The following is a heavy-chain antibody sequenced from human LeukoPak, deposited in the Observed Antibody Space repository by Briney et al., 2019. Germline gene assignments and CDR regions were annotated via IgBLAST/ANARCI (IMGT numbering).Heavy chain of an antibody. CDR3: ARVLTMVRGVTRYYYYYGMDV. Sequence: GRSLRLSCAASGFTFSSYAMHWVRQAPGKGLEWVAVISYDGSNKYYADSVKGRFTISRDNSKNTLYLQMNSLRAEDTAVYYCARVLTMVRGVTRYYYYYGMDVWGQGTTVTVSS. V-gene: IGHV3-30*04. CDR2: ISYDGSNK. J-gene: IGHJ6*02. CDR1: GFTFSSYA. D-gene: IGHD3-10*01.